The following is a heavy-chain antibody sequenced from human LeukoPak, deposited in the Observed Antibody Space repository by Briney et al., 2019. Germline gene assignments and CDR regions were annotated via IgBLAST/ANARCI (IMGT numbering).Heavy chain of an antibody. V-gene: IGHV3-74*01. Sequence: GGSLRLSCAASGFTFSSYWMHWVRQAPGKGLVWVSRIKSDGSTNYADSVKGRFTISRDNAKNTVSLQMNSLRAEDTGVYYCARAPSEIGGYYPEYFRHWGQGTLATVSS. CDR3: ARAPSEIGGYYPEYFRH. CDR2: IKSDGST. J-gene: IGHJ1*01. CDR1: GFTFSSYW. D-gene: IGHD3-22*01.